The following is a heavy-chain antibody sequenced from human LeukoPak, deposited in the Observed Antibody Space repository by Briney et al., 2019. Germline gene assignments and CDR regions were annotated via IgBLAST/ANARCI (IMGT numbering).Heavy chain of an antibody. D-gene: IGHD6-6*01. Sequence: GESLKISCKASGYTFTSYGISWVRQAPGQGLEWMGWISAYNGNTNYAQKLQGRVTMTTDTSTSTAYMELRSLRSDDTAVYYCAREAWYSSSSGGNYYYYMDVWGKGTTVTVSS. CDR2: ISAYNGNT. CDR1: GYTFTSYG. J-gene: IGHJ6*03. V-gene: IGHV1-18*01. CDR3: AREAWYSSSSGGNYYYYMDV.